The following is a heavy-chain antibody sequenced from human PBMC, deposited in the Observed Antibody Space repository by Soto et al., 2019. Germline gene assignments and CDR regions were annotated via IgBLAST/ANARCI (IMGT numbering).Heavy chain of an antibody. J-gene: IGHJ6*02. CDR1: GGSINSAGYY. V-gene: IGHV4-31*03. CDR3: ARDGDGRMTTNPYYYNGMDV. D-gene: IGHD4-4*01. CDR2: IFYSGSA. Sequence: SETLSLTCNVTGGSINSAGYYWSWIRQVPGKGLEWIGYIFYSGSAYYHPSLKSRASISVDRSKNQFSLKLSSVTAADTAVYYCARDGDGRMTTNPYYYNGMDVWGPGTTVTVSS.